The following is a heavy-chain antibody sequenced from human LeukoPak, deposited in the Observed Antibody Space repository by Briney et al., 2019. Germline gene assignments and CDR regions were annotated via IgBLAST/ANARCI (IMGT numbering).Heavy chain of an antibody. Sequence: GGSLRLSCAASGFTVITNDMTWVRQAPGKGLEWVSVLYSDGNTKYADSVKGRFTVSRDNSKNTLYLQMTSLRAEDTAVYSCAKDSYSGSGYYSYGSFDYWGQGTLVTVSS. CDR1: GFTVITND. CDR2: LYSDGNT. J-gene: IGHJ4*02. V-gene: IGHV3-53*01. D-gene: IGHD3-10*01. CDR3: AKDSYSGSGYYSYGSFDY.